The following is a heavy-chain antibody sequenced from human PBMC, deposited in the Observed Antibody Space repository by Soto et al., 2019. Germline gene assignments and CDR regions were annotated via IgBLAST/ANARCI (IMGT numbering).Heavy chain of an antibody. V-gene: IGHV1-2*02. CDR1: GYTFTDYY. Sequence: VQLLQSGAEVQKPGASMKVSCKASGYTFTDYYMHWVRQAPGPGLEWMGWINPNTGDTKYAQKFPGRVTMTRDTSINTAYIELTSLRSDDTAVYYCARNPYSSGWYDLGPLEAPFYYWGQGILVSASS. D-gene: IGHD6-19*01. CDR3: ARNPYSSGWYDLGPLEAPFYY. J-gene: IGHJ4*02. CDR2: INPNTGDT.